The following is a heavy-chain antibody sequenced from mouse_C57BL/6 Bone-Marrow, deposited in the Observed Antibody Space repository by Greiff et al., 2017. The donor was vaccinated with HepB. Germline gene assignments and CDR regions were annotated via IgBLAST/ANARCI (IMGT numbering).Heavy chain of an antibody. Sequence: EVQGVESGGGLVKPGGSLKLSCAASGFTFSSYAISWVRQTPEKRLEWVATISAGGSYTYYPDNVKGRFTISRDNAKNNLYLQMSHLKSEDTAMYYCAREEDRYSGDYWGQGTTLTVSS. CDR1: GFTFSSYA. D-gene: IGHD3-1*01. CDR3: AREEDRYSGDY. V-gene: IGHV5-4*01. J-gene: IGHJ2*01. CDR2: ISAGGSYT.